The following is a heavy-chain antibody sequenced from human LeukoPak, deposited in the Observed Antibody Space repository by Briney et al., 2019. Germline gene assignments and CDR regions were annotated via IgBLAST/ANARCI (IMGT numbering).Heavy chain of an antibody. Sequence: SETLSLTCTVSGGSISSGSYYWSWSRQPAGKGLEWIGRIYTSGSTNYNPSLKSRVTISVDTSKNQFSLKLSSVTAADTAVYYCERDPRLWFGESAGYWGQGTLVTVSS. CDR3: ERDPRLWFGESAGY. D-gene: IGHD3-10*01. CDR2: IYTSGST. V-gene: IGHV4-61*02. CDR1: GGSISSGSYY. J-gene: IGHJ4*02.